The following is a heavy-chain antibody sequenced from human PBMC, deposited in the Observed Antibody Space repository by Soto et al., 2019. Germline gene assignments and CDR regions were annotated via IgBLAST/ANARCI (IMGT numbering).Heavy chain of an antibody. CDR2: ISPGSRYP. CDR3: VRGGGGGLFDP. Sequence: GGSLRLYCAGSVFTVSDRYMRWIRQAPGKGLEWLSYISPGSRYPAYADSVKGRFTISRDNAKRSLYLQMMSLTAEDTAIYYCVRGGGGGLFDPWGQGTMVTVSS. J-gene: IGHJ5*02. CDR1: VFTVSDRY. V-gene: IGHV3-11*06. D-gene: IGHD2-15*01.